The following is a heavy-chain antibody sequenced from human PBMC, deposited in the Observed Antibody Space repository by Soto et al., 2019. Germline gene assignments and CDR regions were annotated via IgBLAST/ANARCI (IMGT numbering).Heavy chain of an antibody. Sequence: ASVKGSSKASGCTLTSYYMHWVRQAPGQALEWMGIINPSGGSTSYAQKFQGRVTMTRDTSTSTVYMELSSLRSEDTAVYYCARDQGYYDFWSGPTYYYYGMDVWGQGTTVTVSS. V-gene: IGHV1-46*01. D-gene: IGHD3-3*01. CDR2: INPSGGST. CDR1: GCTLTSYY. J-gene: IGHJ6*02. CDR3: ARDQGYYDFWSGPTYYYYGMDV.